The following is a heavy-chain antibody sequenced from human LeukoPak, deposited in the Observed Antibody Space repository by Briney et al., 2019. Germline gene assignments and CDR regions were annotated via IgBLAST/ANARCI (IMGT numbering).Heavy chain of an antibody. V-gene: IGHV1-18*01. J-gene: IGHJ5*02. Sequence: ASVKVSCKASGYTFTSYGISWLRQAPGQGLEWMGWISAYNGNTNYAQKLQGRVTMTTDTSTSTAYMELRSLRSDDTAVYYCARVKVVITTAYNWFDPWGQGTLVTVSS. CDR1: GYTFTSYG. CDR3: ARVKVVITTAYNWFDP. D-gene: IGHD3-22*01. CDR2: ISAYNGNT.